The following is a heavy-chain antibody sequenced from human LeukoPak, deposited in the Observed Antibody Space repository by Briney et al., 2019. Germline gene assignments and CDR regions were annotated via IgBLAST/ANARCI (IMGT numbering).Heavy chain of an antibody. CDR1: GGSFSGYY. Sequence: PSETLSLTCAVYGGSFSGYYWSWIRQPPGKGLEWIGEINHSGSTNYNPSLKSRVTISVDTSKNQFSLKLSSVTAADTAVYYCARGDYGDYPPFDPWGQGTLVTVPS. J-gene: IGHJ5*02. CDR3: ARGDYGDYPPFDP. V-gene: IGHV4-34*01. D-gene: IGHD4-17*01. CDR2: INHSGST.